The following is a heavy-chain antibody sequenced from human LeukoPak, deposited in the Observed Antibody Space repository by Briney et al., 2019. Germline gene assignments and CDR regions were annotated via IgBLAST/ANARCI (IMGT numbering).Heavy chain of an antibody. Sequence: SETLSLTCTVSGGSISSGGYYWSWIRQHPGKGLEWIGYIYYSGSTYYNPSLKSRVTISVDTSKNQFSLKLSSVTAADTAVYYCARASLSIPRHFDYWGQGTLVTVSS. CDR2: IYYSGST. CDR1: GGSISSGGYY. V-gene: IGHV4-31*03. D-gene: IGHD2-21*01. J-gene: IGHJ4*02. CDR3: ARASLSIPRHFDY.